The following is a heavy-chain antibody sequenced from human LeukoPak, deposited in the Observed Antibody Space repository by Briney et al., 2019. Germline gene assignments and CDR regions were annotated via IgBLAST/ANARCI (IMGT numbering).Heavy chain of an antibody. Sequence: AGGSLRLSCAASGFTFSSYSMNWVRQAPGKGLEWVSSISSSSSYLYYADSVKGRFTISRDNAKNSLFLQMNSLRAEDTAVYYCARVLRYCSGGNCYSGGLGYMDVWGKGTTVTISS. J-gene: IGHJ6*03. CDR2: ISSSSSYL. CDR1: GFTFSSYS. CDR3: ARVLRYCSGGNCYSGGLGYMDV. V-gene: IGHV3-21*04. D-gene: IGHD2-15*01.